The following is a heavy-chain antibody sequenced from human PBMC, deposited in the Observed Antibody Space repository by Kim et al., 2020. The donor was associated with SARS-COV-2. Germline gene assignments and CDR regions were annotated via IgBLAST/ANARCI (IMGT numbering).Heavy chain of an antibody. CDR1: GFTINTYA. J-gene: IGHJ5*02. D-gene: IGHD2-15*01. CDR2: ISRSGANT. CDR3: AKGGDCSGIICYNWIDA. V-gene: IGHV3-23*01. Sequence: GGSLRLSCAASGFTINTYAMSWIRQAPGKGLEWVSVISRSGANTNYADSVKGRFTISRDNSRNTLYLQMNSLTAEDTAVYYCAKGGDCSGIICYNWIDAWGQGTLVTVSS.